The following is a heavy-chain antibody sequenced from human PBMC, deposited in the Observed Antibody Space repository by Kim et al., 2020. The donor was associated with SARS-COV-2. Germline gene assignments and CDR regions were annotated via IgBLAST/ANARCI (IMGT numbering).Heavy chain of an antibody. J-gene: IGHJ4*02. CDR2: IYYSGST. D-gene: IGHD6-19*01. V-gene: IGHV4-61*01. Sequence: SETLSLTCTVSGGSVSSGSYYWSWIRQPPGKGLEWIGYIYYSGSTNYNPSLKSRVTISVDTSKNQFSLKLSSVTAADTAVYYCARGHSSELDYWGQGTLVTVSS. CDR3: ARGHSSELDY. CDR1: GGSVSSGSYY.